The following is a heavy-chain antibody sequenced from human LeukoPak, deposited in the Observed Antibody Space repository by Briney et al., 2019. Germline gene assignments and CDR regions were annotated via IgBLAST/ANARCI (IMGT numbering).Heavy chain of an antibody. D-gene: IGHD4-17*01. Sequence: PGGSLRLSCAASGFTFDDYAMHWARQAPGKGLEWVSGISWNSGSIGYADSVKGRFTISRDNAKNSLYLQMNSLRAEDTALYYCAKVGSLLGTTVTTVAFDTWGQGTMVTVSS. CDR3: AKVGSLLGTTVTTVAFDT. CDR1: GFTFDDYA. J-gene: IGHJ3*02. CDR2: ISWNSGSI. V-gene: IGHV3-9*01.